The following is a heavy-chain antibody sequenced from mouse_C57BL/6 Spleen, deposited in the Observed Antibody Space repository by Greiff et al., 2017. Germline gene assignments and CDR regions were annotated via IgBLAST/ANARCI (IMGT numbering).Heavy chain of an antibody. CDR1: GYTFTSYW. V-gene: IGHV1-69*01. CDR3: ARSEGPDYGYAMDY. CDR2: IDPSDSYT. J-gene: IGHJ4*01. Sequence: QVQLKQPGAELVMPGASVKLSCKASGYTFTSYWMHWVKQRPGQGLEWIGEIDPSDSYTNYNQKFKGKSTLTVDKSSSTAYMQLSSLTSEDSAVYYCARSEGPDYGYAMDYWGQGTSVTVSS. D-gene: IGHD2-4*01.